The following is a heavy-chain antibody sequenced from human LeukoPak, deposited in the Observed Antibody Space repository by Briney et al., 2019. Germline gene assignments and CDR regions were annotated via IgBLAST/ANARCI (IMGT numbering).Heavy chain of an antibody. V-gene: IGHV4-34*01. Sequence: SETLSLTCAVYGGSFSGYYWSCIRQPPGKVLEWSGEINHSGSTNYNPSLKSRVTISVDTSKHKFYLKLSSVTAADTAVYYCASAAAGTFDHWGQGTLVTVSS. J-gene: IGHJ5*02. D-gene: IGHD6-13*01. CDR2: INHSGST. CDR3: ASAAAGTFDH. CDR1: GGSFSGYY.